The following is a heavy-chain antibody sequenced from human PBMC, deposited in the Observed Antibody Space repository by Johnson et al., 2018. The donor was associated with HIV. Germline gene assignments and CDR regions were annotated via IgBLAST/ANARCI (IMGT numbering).Heavy chain of an antibody. D-gene: IGHD3-22*01. CDR3: ARDLSMIVVANAFDI. J-gene: IGHJ3*02. CDR2: ISYDGSNK. Sequence: QVQLVESGGGVVQPGGSLRLSCAASGFTFNMYGMHWVRQAPGKGLEWVAVISYDGSNKYYADSVKGRFTISRDNSKNTLNLQMNSLRAEETAVYYCARDLSMIVVANAFDIWGQGTMVTVSS. V-gene: IGHV3-30*19. CDR1: GFTFNMYG.